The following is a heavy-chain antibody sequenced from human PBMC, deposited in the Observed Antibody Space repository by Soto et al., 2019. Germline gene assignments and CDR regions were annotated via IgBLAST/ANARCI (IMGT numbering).Heavy chain of an antibody. Sequence: PSETLSLTCTVSGGSISSSYWSWIRQPPGKGLEWIAYIHYSGTTNYNPSLKSRVTISGDTSKNQVSLELTSVTAADTAVYYCARHSPSYGMDVWGQGTTVTVSS. J-gene: IGHJ6*02. V-gene: IGHV4-59*01. CDR3: ARHSPSYGMDV. CDR1: GGSISSSY. CDR2: IHYSGTT.